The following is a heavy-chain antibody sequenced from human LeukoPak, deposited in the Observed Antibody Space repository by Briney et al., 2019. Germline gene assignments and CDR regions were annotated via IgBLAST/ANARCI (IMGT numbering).Heavy chain of an antibody. V-gene: IGHV3-30*03. J-gene: IGHJ6*02. D-gene: IGHD1-14*01. Sequence: SGGSLRLSCAASGXTFSSYGVHWVRQAPGKGLEWVAVISYDGSNKYYADSVKGRFTISRDNSKNTLYLQMNSLRAEDTAVYYCATDPNQPTYGMDVWGQGTTVTVSS. CDR1: GXTFSSYG. CDR2: ISYDGSNK. CDR3: ATDPNQPTYGMDV.